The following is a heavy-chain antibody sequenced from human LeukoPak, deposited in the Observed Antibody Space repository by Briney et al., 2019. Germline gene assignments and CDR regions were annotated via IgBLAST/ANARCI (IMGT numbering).Heavy chain of an antibody. D-gene: IGHD3-22*01. J-gene: IGHJ5*02. CDR1: AFTFNNYW. CDR2: INPNGRTT. CDR3: ARVLSGSWDWFDP. V-gene: IGHV3-74*01. Sequence: GGSLRLSCVASAFTFNNYWMHWVRQAPGKGLEWVSRINPNGRTTTYADSVKGRFTISRDNAKNTAYLQMNSLRAEDTAVYYCARVLSGSWDWFDPWGQGTLVTVSS.